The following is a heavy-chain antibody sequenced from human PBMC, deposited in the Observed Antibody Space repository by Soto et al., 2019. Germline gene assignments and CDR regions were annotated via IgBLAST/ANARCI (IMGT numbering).Heavy chain of an antibody. CDR3: AGPYSSGNWYLDY. D-gene: IGHD3-10*01. Sequence: PGGSLRLSCGASGFSFSAYSMNWVRQAPGKGLEWIAYTSTSSTTKYYADSVRGRFSISRDNANDLLYLDMDKLRDEDTGIYYCAGPYSSGNWYLDYWGLGT. CDR1: GFSFSAYS. V-gene: IGHV3-48*02. CDR2: TSTSSTTK. J-gene: IGHJ4*02.